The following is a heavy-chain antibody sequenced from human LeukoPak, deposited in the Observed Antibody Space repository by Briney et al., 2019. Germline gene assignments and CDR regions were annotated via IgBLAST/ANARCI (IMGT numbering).Heavy chain of an antibody. CDR2: ITGSGGGT. J-gene: IGHJ3*02. V-gene: IGHV3-23*01. CDR3: AKGYNYYDSSGYYYSDASDI. CDR1: GFTFSNYA. D-gene: IGHD3-22*01. Sequence: PGGSLRLSCAASGFTFSNYAMSWVRQAPGKGLEWVSAITGSGGGTYYADSVKGRVTISRDNSKNTLYLQMNSLRAEDTAVYYCAKGYNYYDSSGYYYSDASDIWGQGTMVTVSS.